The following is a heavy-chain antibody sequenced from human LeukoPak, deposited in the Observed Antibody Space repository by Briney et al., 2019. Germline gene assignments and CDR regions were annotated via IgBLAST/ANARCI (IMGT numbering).Heavy chain of an antibody. CDR3: ARGPYDFWSGYTLYYFDY. Sequence: PSEPLDLICMAAGGFTIRHFLSWIRQPPAHPLPWIGYICTSGSTNYNPSLKSRVTISVDTSKNQFSLKLSSVTAADTAVYYCARGPYDFWSGYTLYYFDYWGQGTLVTVSS. CDR2: ICTSGST. V-gene: IGHV4-4*08. D-gene: IGHD3-3*01. CDR1: GGFTIRHF. J-gene: IGHJ4*02.